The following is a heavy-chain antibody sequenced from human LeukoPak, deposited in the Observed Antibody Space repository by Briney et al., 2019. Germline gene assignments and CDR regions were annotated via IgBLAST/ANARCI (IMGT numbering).Heavy chain of an antibody. CDR3: ARREHENYDFWGGDTKNWFDP. CDR1: GGSISSSSYY. CDR2: IYYSGST. V-gene: IGHV4-39*01. Sequence: SETLSLTCAVSGGSISSSSYYWGWIRQPPGKGLEWIGSIYYSGSTYYNPSLKSRVTISVDTSKNQFSLKLSSVTAADTAVYYCARREHENYDFWGGDTKNWFDPWGQGTLVTVSS. J-gene: IGHJ5*02. D-gene: IGHD3-3*01.